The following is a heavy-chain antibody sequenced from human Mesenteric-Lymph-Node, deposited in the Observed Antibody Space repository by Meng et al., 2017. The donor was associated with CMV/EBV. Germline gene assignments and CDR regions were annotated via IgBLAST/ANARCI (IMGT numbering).Heavy chain of an antibody. Sequence: GESLKISCAASGFTFSNYEMNWVRQAPGKGLEWVSYISSASTTMNYADSVKGRFTISRDNAKDSLYLEMNDLRVEDTAVYYCARDGAGTIDYWGQGTLVTVSS. J-gene: IGHJ4*02. CDR2: ISSASTTM. D-gene: IGHD6-19*01. CDR1: GFTFSNYE. V-gene: IGHV3-48*03. CDR3: ARDGAGTIDY.